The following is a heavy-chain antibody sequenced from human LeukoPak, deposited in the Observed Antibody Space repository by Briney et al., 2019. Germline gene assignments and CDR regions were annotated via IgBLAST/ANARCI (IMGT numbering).Heavy chain of an antibody. CDR1: GFIFNNYG. CDR3: AKGSSGYFVDL. V-gene: IGHV3-23*01. CDR2: NDGGGT. D-gene: IGHD3-22*01. Sequence: PGGSLRLSCAVSGFIFNNYGLSWVRQAPGKGREWVSANDGGGTNYAIFVKGRFTISRDNSKNTLFLQMNSLRAEDTALYYCAKGSSGYFVDLWGQGTLVTVSS. J-gene: IGHJ5*02.